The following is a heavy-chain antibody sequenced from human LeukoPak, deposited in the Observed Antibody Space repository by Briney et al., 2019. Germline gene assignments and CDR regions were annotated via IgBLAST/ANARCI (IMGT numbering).Heavy chain of an antibody. Sequence: SESLSLTCAVYGASFSGYYWSWIRQPPGKGLEWIGEINHSGSTNYNPSLKSRVTISVDTSKNQFSLKLSSVTAADTAVYYCARGTMTTVTYYFDYWGQGTLVTVSS. CDR1: GASFSGYY. CDR2: INHSGST. V-gene: IGHV4-34*01. CDR3: ARGTMTTVTYYFDY. J-gene: IGHJ4*02. D-gene: IGHD4-17*01.